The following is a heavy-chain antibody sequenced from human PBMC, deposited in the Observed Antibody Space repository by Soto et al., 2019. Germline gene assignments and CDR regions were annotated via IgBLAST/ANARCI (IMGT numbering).Heavy chain of an antibody. Sequence: QVLLQQSGPVLVKPSQTLSLTCAISGDSVSSNSAVWNWIRQSPSRGLEWLGRTYYRSKWYTDYTLSLKNPITLHPGISIHPVSLHLNFLPPDDPAVYYCVRLIGNSWLDSWGQGTLVTVSS. CDR3: VRLIGNSWLDS. V-gene: IGHV6-1*01. CDR1: GDSVSSNSAV. J-gene: IGHJ5*01. D-gene: IGHD2-8*01. CDR2: TYYRSKWYT.